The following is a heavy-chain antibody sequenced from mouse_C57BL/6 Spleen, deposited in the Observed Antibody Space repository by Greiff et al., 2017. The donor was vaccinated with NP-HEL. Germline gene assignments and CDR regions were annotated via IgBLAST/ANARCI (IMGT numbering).Heavy chain of an antibody. Sequence: QVQLQQSGAELVKPGASVKMSCKASGYTFTSYWITWVKQRPGQGLEWIGDIYPGSGSTNYNEKFKSKATLTVDTSSSTAYMQLSSLTSEDSAVYYCARTVYGNFYYFDYWGQGTTLTVSS. V-gene: IGHV1-55*01. CDR1: GYTFTSYW. CDR3: ARTVYGNFYYFDY. D-gene: IGHD2-1*01. J-gene: IGHJ2*01. CDR2: IYPGSGST.